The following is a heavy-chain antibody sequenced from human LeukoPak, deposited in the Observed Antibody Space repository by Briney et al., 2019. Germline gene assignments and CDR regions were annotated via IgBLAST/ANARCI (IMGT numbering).Heavy chain of an antibody. J-gene: IGHJ4*02. CDR3: AKDTSDSSGWYGFDY. D-gene: IGHD6-19*01. CDR1: GFTFDDNA. V-gene: IGHV3-9*01. Sequence: GRSLRLSCAASGFTFDDNAMHWVRQAPGKGLEWVSGVTWNSGNIGYADSVKGRFTISRDNAKNSLNLQMNSLRAEDTALYYCAKDTSDSSGWYGFDYWGQGTLVTVSS. CDR2: VTWNSGNI.